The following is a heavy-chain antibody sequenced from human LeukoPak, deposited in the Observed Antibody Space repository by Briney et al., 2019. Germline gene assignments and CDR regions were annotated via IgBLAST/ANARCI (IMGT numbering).Heavy chain of an antibody. D-gene: IGHD6-13*01. Sequence: LRLSCAASGFTFSSYAMSWIRQHPGKGLEWIGYIYYSGSTYYNPSLKSRVTISVDTSKNQFSLKLSSVTAADTAVYYCASVYSSSWYYFDYWGQGTLVTVSS. J-gene: IGHJ4*02. CDR1: GFTFSSYA. CDR3: ASVYSSSWYYFDY. V-gene: IGHV4-31*02. CDR2: IYYSGST.